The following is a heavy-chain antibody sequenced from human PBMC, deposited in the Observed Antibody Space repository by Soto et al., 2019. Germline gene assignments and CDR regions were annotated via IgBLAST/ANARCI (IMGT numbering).Heavy chain of an antibody. V-gene: IGHV4-59*01. CDR1: GGSISSYY. D-gene: IGHD6-13*01. J-gene: IGHJ6*03. CDR3: ARARNGIAAAGTSPRENYYYYYYMDV. CDR2: IYYSGST. Sequence: SETLSLTCTVSGGSISSYYWSWIRQPPGKGLEWIGYIYYSGSTNYNPSLKSRVTISVDTSKNQFSLKLSSVTAADTAVYYCARARNGIAAAGTSPRENYYYYYYMDVWGKGTTVTVSS.